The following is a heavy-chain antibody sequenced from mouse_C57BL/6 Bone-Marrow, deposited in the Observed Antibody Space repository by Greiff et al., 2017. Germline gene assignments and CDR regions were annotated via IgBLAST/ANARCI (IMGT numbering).Heavy chain of an antibody. CDR1: GFTFSSYT. Sequence: EVQGVESGGGLVKPGGSLKLSCAASGFTFSSYTMSWVRQTPEKRLEWVATISGGGGNTYYPDSVKGRFTISRDNAKNTLYLQMSSLRSEDTALYYCARRSTYYSNYNYWGQGTTLTVSS. J-gene: IGHJ2*01. CDR3: ARRSTYYSNYNY. CDR2: ISGGGGNT. V-gene: IGHV5-9*01. D-gene: IGHD2-5*01.